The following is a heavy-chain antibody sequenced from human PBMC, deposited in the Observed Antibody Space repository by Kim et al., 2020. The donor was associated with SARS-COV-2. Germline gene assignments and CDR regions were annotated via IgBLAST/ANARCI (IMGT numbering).Heavy chain of an antibody. J-gene: IGHJ6*03. CDR2: ISSSSYI. V-gene: IGHV3-21*01. CDR3: ARDGQFLEWLSPWYYYYYMDV. CDR1: GFTFSSYS. D-gene: IGHD3-3*01. Sequence: GGSLRLSCAASGFTFSSYSMNWVRQAPGKGLEWVSSISSSSYIYYADSVKGRFTISRDNAKNSLYLQMNSLRAEDTAEYYCARDGQFLEWLSPWYYYYYMDVWGKGTTVTVSS.